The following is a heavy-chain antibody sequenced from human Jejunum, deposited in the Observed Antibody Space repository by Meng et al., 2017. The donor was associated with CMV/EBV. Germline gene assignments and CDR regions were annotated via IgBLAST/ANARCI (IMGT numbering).Heavy chain of an antibody. J-gene: IGHJ4*02. D-gene: IGHD2-21*02. CDR1: GFTFSNHW. CDR2: INRDGRAE. Sequence: SGFTFSNHWMSWVRHAPGEGLGWVANINRDGRAEYYVDSVNGRFTISRDNAKNSLVLQMARLRAGDTAVYYCARIFCSSTDCYYDYWGQGTLVTVSS. CDR3: ARIFCSSTDCYYDY. V-gene: IGHV3-7*01.